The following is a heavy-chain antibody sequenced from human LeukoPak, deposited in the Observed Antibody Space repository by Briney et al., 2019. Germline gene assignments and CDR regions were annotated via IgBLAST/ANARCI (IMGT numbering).Heavy chain of an antibody. CDR3: ARHRPHYYDSSGYSV. CDR2: IYPGDSDT. Sequence: GESLKISCKGSGYSFTSYWIGWVRQMPGKGLEWMGIIYPGDSDTRYSPSFQGRVTISADKSISTAYLQWSSLKASDTAMYYCARHRPHYYDSSGYSVWGQGTLVTVSS. V-gene: IGHV5-51*01. CDR1: GYSFTSYW. J-gene: IGHJ4*02. D-gene: IGHD3-22*01.